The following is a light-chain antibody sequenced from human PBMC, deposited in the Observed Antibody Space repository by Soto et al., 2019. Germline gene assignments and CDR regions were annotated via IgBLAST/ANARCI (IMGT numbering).Light chain of an antibody. Sequence: DIVLTQSPGNLSLSPGERATLSCRASQSVSNNYLAWYQQKPGQAPRLLIYGASTRATGIPARFSGSGSGTEFTLTISSLQSEEFAVYFCQQYNIWPQTFGQGTKVDIK. CDR2: GAS. CDR3: QQYNIWPQT. J-gene: IGKJ1*01. CDR1: QSVSNN. V-gene: IGKV3-15*01.